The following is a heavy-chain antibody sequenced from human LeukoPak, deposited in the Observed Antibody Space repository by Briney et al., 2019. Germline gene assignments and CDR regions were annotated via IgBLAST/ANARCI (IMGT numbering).Heavy chain of an antibody. J-gene: IGHJ3*02. CDR3: ARERRSGYAYAAFDI. V-gene: IGHV4-4*07. D-gene: IGHD3-3*01. CDR1: GGSISSYY. CDR2: IYTSGST. Sequence: KASETLSLSCAVPGGSISSYYWSWIRQPAGKGLEWIGRIYTSGSTNYNPSLKSRVTMSVDTSNNEFSLNLSSVPAPDTAVYYCARERRSGYAYAAFDIWGQGAMVTVSS.